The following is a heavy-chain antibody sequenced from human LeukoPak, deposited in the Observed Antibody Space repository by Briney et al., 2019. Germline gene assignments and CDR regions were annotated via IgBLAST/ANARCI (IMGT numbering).Heavy chain of an antibody. CDR3: ARAIAAADPTPYNWFDP. CDR1: GGSFSGYY. J-gene: IGHJ5*02. Sequence: KPSETLSLTCAVYGGSFSGYYWSWIRQPPGKGLEWIGEINHSGSTNYNPSLKSRVTISVDTSKNQFSLKLSSVTAADTAVYYCARAIAAADPTPYNWFDPWGQGTLVTVSS. CDR2: INHSGST. V-gene: IGHV4-34*01. D-gene: IGHD6-13*01.